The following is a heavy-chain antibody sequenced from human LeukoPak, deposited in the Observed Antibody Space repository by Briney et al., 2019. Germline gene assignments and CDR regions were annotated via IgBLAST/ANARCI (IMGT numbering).Heavy chain of an antibody. V-gene: IGHV3-21*01. J-gene: IGHJ4*02. CDR2: ISSSSSYI. D-gene: IGHD2-2*01. CDR3: ARSLRRYRSSTSCYFSDY. Sequence: GGSLRLSCAASGLAFSSYSMNWVRQAPGKGLEWVSSISSSSSYIYYADSVKGRFTISRDNAKNSLYLQMNSLRAEDTAVYYCARSLRRYRSSTSCYFSDYWGQGTLVTVSS. CDR1: GLAFSSYS.